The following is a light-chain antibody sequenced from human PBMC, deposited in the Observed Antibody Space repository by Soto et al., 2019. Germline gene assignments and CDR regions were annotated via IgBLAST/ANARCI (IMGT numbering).Light chain of an antibody. V-gene: IGKV4-1*01. J-gene: IGKJ1*01. CDR3: QVYGMSPKT. CDR1: QSVLYSSNNKNY. CDR2: DAS. Sequence: DIVMTQSPDSLAVSLGERATINCKSRQSVLYSSNNKNYLAWYQQKPGQAPXLLXFDASTRATGIPDRFSGSGSGTDFTLTISRLEPEDFAVYYGQVYGMSPKTFGQGTKV.